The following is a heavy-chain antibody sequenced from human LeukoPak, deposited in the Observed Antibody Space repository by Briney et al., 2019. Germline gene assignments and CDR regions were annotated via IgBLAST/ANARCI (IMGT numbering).Heavy chain of an antibody. V-gene: IGHV3-30*03. Sequence: GGSLRLSCAASGFAFINYGMHWVRQAPGKGLEWLALISYDGSKTKYVDSVKGRFTISRDNSQNTLYLQMNSLRAEDTAVYYCAGETSRPGVTFRMDVWGQGTTVTVSS. D-gene: IGHD3-10*01. CDR3: AGETSRPGVTFRMDV. J-gene: IGHJ6*02. CDR2: ISYDGSKT. CDR1: GFAFINYG.